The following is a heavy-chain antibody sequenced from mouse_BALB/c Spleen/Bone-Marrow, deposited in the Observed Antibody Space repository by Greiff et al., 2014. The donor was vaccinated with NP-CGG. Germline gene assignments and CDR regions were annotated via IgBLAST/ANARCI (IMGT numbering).Heavy chain of an antibody. CDR2: IWADGST. Sequence: QVQLQQSGPGLVAPSQSLSITCTVSGFSLTSYGVHWVRQPPGKGLEWLGVIWADGSTNYNSALMSRLSIRKDNSKSQVFLKMNSLQTDDTAMYYCARITTATGAMDYRGQGTSVTVSS. D-gene: IGHD1-2*01. J-gene: IGHJ4*01. CDR3: ARITTATGAMDY. CDR1: GFSLTSYG. V-gene: IGHV2-9*02.